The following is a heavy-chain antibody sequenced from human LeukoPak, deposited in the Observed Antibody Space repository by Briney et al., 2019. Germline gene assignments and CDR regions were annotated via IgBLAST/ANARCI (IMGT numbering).Heavy chain of an antibody. Sequence: SETLSRTCAVYGGSFSGHYRNWIRQSPGKGLEWIGEINHSGSTNYNPSLKSRVIISVDTSKNQFSLKLSSVTAADTAVYYCARGPPWGQHPEVAFDIWGQGTMVTVSS. CDR3: ARGPPWGQHPEVAFDI. J-gene: IGHJ3*02. CDR1: GGSFSGHY. D-gene: IGHD3-16*01. V-gene: IGHV4-34*01. CDR2: INHSGST.